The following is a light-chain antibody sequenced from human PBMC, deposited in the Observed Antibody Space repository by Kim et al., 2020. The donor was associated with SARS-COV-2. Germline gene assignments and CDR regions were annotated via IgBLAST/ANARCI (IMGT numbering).Light chain of an antibody. J-gene: IGLJ1*01. V-gene: IGLV3-1*01. CDR1: KLGDKY. CDR3: QAWDSSTYV. Sequence: SYELTQPPSVSVSPGQTASITCSGDKLGDKYACWYQQKPGQSPVLLMYHDSKRPSGIPERFSGSNSGNTATLTISGTQAMDEADYYCQAWDSSTYVFGIG. CDR2: HDS.